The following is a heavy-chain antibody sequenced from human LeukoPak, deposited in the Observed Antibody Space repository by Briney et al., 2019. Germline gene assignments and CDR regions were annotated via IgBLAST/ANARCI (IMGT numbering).Heavy chain of an antibody. V-gene: IGHV1-2*06. D-gene: IGHD2-15*01. CDR2: INPNSGGT. CDR1: GYTFTGYY. CDR3: ARDSSFYCSGGSCYPYNWFDP. J-gene: IGHJ5*02. Sequence: GASVKVPCKASGYTFTGYYMHWVRQAPGQGLEWMGRINPNSGGTNYAQKFQGRVTMTRDTSISTAYMELSRLRSDNTAVYYCARDSSFYCSGGSCYPYNWFDPWGQGTLVTVSS.